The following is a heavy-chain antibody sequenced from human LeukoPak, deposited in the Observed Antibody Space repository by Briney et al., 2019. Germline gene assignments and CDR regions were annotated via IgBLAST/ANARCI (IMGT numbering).Heavy chain of an antibody. V-gene: IGHV3-30*02. J-gene: IGHJ4*02. CDR2: IRYDGSNR. D-gene: IGHD2-8*01. CDR1: GFTSSSNS. Sequence: PGGSLRLSCAVPGFTSSSNSMHWVRQAPGKGLEWVAFIRYDGSNRYYTDSVKGRFTISRDNSKNTLYLQMNSLRAEDTAVYYCAQDQRGIVLMMHHPEYWGQGTLVTVSS. CDR3: AQDQRGIVLMMHHPEY.